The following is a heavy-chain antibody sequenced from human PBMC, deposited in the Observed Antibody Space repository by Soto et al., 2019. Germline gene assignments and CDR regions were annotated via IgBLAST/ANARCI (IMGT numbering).Heavy chain of an antibody. Sequence: GGSLRLSCAASGFTFSSYGMHWVRQAPGKGLEWVAVIWYDGSNKYYADSVKGRFTISRDNSKNTLYLQMNSLRAEDTAVYYCARDKVYNWNWELGGEFDYWGQGTLVTVSS. CDR1: GFTFSSYG. D-gene: IGHD1-7*01. CDR2: IWYDGSNK. J-gene: IGHJ4*02. CDR3: ARDKVYNWNWELGGEFDY. V-gene: IGHV3-33*01.